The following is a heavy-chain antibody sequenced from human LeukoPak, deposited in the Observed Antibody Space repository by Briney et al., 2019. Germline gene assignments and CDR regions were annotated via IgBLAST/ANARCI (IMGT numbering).Heavy chain of an antibody. Sequence: ASVKVSCKVSGYTLIELSMHWVRQAPGKGLEWMGGFDPENGETVYAQRFQGRVTMTEDTSTDTAYMELSSLRSEDTAVYYCASECSGGSCSSHYYYMDVWGKGTTVTVS. V-gene: IGHV1-24*01. CDR3: ASECSGGSCSSHYYYMDV. CDR1: GYTLIELS. D-gene: IGHD2-15*01. CDR2: FDPENGET. J-gene: IGHJ6*03.